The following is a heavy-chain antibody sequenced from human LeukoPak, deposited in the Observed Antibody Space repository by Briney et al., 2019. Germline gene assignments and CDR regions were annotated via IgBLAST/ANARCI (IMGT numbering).Heavy chain of an antibody. CDR2: IYYSGST. J-gene: IGHJ4*02. CDR1: GGSISSYY. V-gene: IGHV4-59*08. Sequence: SETLSLTCTVSGGSISSYYWSWIRQPPGKGLEWIGYIYYSGSTNYNPSLKSRVTISVDTSKNQFSLKLSSVTAADTAVYYCARQRGNFDWLLLFGYWGQGTLVTVSS. D-gene: IGHD3-9*01. CDR3: ARQRGNFDWLLLFGY.